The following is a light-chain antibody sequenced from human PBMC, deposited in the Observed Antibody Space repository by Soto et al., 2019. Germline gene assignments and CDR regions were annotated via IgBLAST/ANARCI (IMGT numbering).Light chain of an antibody. Sequence: EIVLTQSPGTLSLSPGGRATLSCRASQSVSSNYLAGYQQKPGQAPRLLIYGASSRATGIPDRFGGSGSGTGFTLTISSLEPDDFAVYYCQHYGGSSYTFGQGTKLEIK. CDR3: QHYGGSSYT. V-gene: IGKV3-20*01. CDR2: GAS. CDR1: QSVSSNY. J-gene: IGKJ2*01.